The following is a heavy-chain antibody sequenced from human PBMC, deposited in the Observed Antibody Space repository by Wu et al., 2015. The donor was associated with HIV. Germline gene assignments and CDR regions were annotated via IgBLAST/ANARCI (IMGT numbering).Heavy chain of an antibody. J-gene: IGHJ6*04. CDR2: INCKSGAT. Sequence: QVRLVQSGSEVKKPGAPVKVSCKTSGYIFTDYYIHWVRQAPGQGLEWMGWINCKSGATFYTQKFQGRVTMTRDTSNSTVYMELNRLNSDDTAVYYCARVSPPDVWGKGTTVTVSS. CDR3: ARVSPPDV. V-gene: IGHV1-2*02. CDR1: GYIFTDYY.